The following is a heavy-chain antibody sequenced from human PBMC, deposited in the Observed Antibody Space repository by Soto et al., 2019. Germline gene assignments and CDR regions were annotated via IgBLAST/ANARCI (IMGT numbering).Heavy chain of an antibody. Sequence: SETLSLTCTVCGGSISSYYWSWIRQPPGKGLEWIGYIYYSGSTNYNPSLKSRVTISVDTSKNQFSLKLSSVTAADTAVYYCARGLWYYDFWSGYDTERYFDYWGQGTLVTVS. CDR1: GGSISSYY. V-gene: IGHV4-59*01. CDR2: IYYSGST. CDR3: ARGLWYYDFWSGYDTERYFDY. D-gene: IGHD3-3*01. J-gene: IGHJ4*02.